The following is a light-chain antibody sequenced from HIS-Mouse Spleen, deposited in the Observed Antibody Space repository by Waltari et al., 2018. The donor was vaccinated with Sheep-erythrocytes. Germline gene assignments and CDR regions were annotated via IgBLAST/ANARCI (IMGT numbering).Light chain of an antibody. CDR1: QGSSNC. J-gene: IGKJ2*01. V-gene: IGKV1-27*01. Sequence: IQMTQSPSSLSASVGDRVTMTCRARQGSSNCLAWYQQKAGQVPKLLIYAASTLQSGHPARFRGRGHETDFTVTNSSLQPEDGSAYYCQQSYSTPYTFGQGTKREIK. CDR2: AAS. CDR3: QQSYSTPYT.